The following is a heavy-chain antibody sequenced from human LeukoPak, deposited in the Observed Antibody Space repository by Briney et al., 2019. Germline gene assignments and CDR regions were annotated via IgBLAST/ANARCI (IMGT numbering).Heavy chain of an antibody. D-gene: IGHD3-10*01. CDR2: IKSKSDGGTT. Sequence: GGSLRLSCAASGFTFSIYAMTWVRQAPGKGLEWVGQIKSKSDGGTTDNAAPVKGRFTISRDDSRNTLYLQMNSLKTEDTAVYYCTTLYGSGSYYWGQGTLVTVSS. V-gene: IGHV3-15*01. CDR3: TTLYGSGSYY. J-gene: IGHJ4*02. CDR1: GFTFSIYA.